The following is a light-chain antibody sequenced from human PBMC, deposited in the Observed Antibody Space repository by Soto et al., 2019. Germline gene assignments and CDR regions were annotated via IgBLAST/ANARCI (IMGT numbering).Light chain of an antibody. J-gene: IGLJ1*01. CDR3: NSYTTSNTFV. CDR2: EVI. V-gene: IGLV2-14*03. CDR1: SSDVGAHNF. Sequence: QSALTQPASVSGSPGQAITVSCSGTSSDVGAHNFVSWYQQHPGKAPKLIIYEVINRPSGVSDRSSGSKSGNTASLTISGLQSEDEADYYCNSYTTSNTFVFGSGTKVTVL.